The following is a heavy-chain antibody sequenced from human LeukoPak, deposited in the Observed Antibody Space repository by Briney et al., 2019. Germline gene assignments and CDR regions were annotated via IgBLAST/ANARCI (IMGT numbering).Heavy chain of an antibody. CDR3: ARDLPYCTNGVCYSSHYYYGMDV. V-gene: IGHV3-7*01. CDR2: IREDGSKK. J-gene: IGHJ6*02. Sequence: GGSLRLSCAASGFTFSSYWMTWVRQAPGKGLEWVANIREDGSKKNYVDSVKGRFTISRDNAKNTLYLQMNSLRAEDTAVYYCARDLPYCTNGVCYSSHYYYGMDVWGQGTTVTVSS. D-gene: IGHD2-8*01. CDR1: GFTFSSYW.